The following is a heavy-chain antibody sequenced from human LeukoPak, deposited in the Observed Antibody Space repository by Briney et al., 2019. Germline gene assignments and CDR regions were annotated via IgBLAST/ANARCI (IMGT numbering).Heavy chain of an antibody. J-gene: IGHJ6*02. CDR1: GYTFTSYG. D-gene: IGHD6-13*01. CDR2: ISAYNGNT. Sequence: ASVKVSCKASGYTFTSYGISWVRQAPGQGLEWMGWISAYNGNTNYAQKLQGRVIMTTDTSTSTAYMELRSLRSDDTAVYYCARLGIAAAGIVGPYYYYYGMDVWGQGTTVTVSS. V-gene: IGHV1-18*01. CDR3: ARLGIAAAGIVGPYYYYYGMDV.